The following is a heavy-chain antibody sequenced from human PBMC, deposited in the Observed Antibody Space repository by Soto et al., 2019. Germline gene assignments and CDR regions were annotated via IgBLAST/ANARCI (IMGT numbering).Heavy chain of an antibody. Sequence: QVQLEESGPGLVKPSQTLSLSCTVSGGSISSGGYYWSWIRQHPGKGLEWIGYIYYSGSTYYNPSLKGRGTISVDTSKNQFSLKLSSVTAADTAVYYCGRYAGYYDSSVPPERLGGMDVWGQGTTVTVSS. J-gene: IGHJ6*02. V-gene: IGHV4-31*03. CDR2: IYYSGST. CDR3: GRYAGYYDSSVPPERLGGMDV. D-gene: IGHD3-22*01. CDR1: GGSISSGGYY.